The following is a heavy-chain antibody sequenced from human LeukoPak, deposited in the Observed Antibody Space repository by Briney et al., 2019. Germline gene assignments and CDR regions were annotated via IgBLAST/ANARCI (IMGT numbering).Heavy chain of an antibody. D-gene: IGHD2-21*02. CDR1: GFTFSSYS. CDR3: ARDSSIAYCGGDCYSGSLFDY. V-gene: IGHV3-21*01. J-gene: IGHJ4*02. CDR2: ISSSSSYI. Sequence: GRSLRLSCAASGFTFSSYSMNWVRQAPGKGLEWVSSISSSSSYIYYADSVKGRFTISRDNAKNSLYLQMNSLRAEDTAVYYCARDSSIAYCGGDCYSGSLFDYWGQGTLVTVSS.